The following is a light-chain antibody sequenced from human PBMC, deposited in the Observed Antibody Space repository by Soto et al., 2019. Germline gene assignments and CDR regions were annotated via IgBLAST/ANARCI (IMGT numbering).Light chain of an antibody. J-gene: IGKJ2*01. CDR2: TAS. CDR1: QGIATY. V-gene: IGKV1-39*01. Sequence: DIQMTQSPSSLSAVVGDRVSITCRSSQGIATYLNWYQQKPGKAPRPLIYTASTLESGVPSRFSGNGSVTDFTLTISSVQPEDFATYYCQHSFNTPPYTFGQGTKPEI. CDR3: QHSFNTPPYT.